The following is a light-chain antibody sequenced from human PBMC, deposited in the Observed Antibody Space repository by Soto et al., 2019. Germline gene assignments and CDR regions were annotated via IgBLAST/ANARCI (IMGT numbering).Light chain of an antibody. CDR1: QFVSSR. J-gene: IGKJ1*01. CDR3: QQYNNWLGT. V-gene: IGKV3-15*01. CDR2: GAS. Sequence: EIVVTQSPATLSASTGERVTLSCRASQFVSSRLAWYQQRPGQVPRLLIYGASTRATGIPARFSGSGSGTEFTLTISSLQSEDFAVYYCQQYNNWLGTFGQGTKVDIK.